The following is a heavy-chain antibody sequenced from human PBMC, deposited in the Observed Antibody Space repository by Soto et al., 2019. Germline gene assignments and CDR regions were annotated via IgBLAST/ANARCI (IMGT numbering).Heavy chain of an antibody. CDR2: ISSNGVGT. J-gene: IGHJ6*03. D-gene: IGHD6-6*01. Sequence: EVQLAESGGGLAQPGGSLRLSCAASGFTLRGSAMDWVLQAPGKGLEYVSGISSNGVGTYYANSVQGRFTISRDNSKNTVYLQMGSLRPEDMAVYYCARRARPDFYYMDVWGKGTTVTVSS. CDR3: ARRARPDFYYMDV. V-gene: IGHV3-64*01. CDR1: GFTLRGSA.